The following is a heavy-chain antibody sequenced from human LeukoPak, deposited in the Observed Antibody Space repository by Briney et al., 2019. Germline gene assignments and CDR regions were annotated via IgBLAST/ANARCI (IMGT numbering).Heavy chain of an antibody. Sequence: GGSLGPSCSASGFTFSSYAMHWVRQAPGKGLEWVSVIYSGGSTYYADSVKGRFTISRDNSKNTLYLQMNSLRAEDTAVYYCARLTIFGGYYFDYWGQGTLVTVSS. D-gene: IGHD3-3*01. V-gene: IGHV3-66*01. CDR1: GFTFSSYA. CDR3: ARLTIFGGYYFDY. CDR2: IYSGGST. J-gene: IGHJ4*02.